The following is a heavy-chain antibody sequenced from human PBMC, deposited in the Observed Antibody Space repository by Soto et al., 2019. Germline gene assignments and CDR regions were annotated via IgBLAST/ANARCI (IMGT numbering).Heavy chain of an antibody. V-gene: IGHV1-69*01. Sequence: KRLEWMGGIIPIFGTANYAQKFQGRVTITADESTSTAYMELSSLRSEDTAVYYCARVITIFGVVHYYGMDVWGQGTTVTVSS. D-gene: IGHD3-3*01. CDR2: IIPIFGTA. J-gene: IGHJ6*02. CDR3: ARVITIFGVVHYYGMDV.